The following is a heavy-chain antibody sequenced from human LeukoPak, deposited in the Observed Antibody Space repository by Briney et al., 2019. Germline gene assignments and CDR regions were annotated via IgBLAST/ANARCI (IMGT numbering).Heavy chain of an antibody. D-gene: IGHD5-18*01. CDR3: ARARDVDTAMVTGFDY. CDR2: INPSGGST. Sequence: ASVKVSCKASGYTCTSYYMHWVRQAPGQGLEWMGIINPSGGSTSYAQKFQGRVTMTRDTSTSTVYMELSSLRSEDTAVYYCARARDVDTAMVTGFDYWGQGTLVTVSS. CDR1: GYTCTSYY. J-gene: IGHJ4*02. V-gene: IGHV1-46*01.